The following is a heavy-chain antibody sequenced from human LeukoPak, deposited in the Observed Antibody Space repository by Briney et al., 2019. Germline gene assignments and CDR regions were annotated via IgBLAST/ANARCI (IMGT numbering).Heavy chain of an antibody. D-gene: IGHD3-16*02. V-gene: IGHV3-48*03. CDR3: ASEAYDYVWGSYRYHFDY. Sequence: GGSLRLSCAASGFTFSSYEVNWVRQAPGKGLEWVSYISSSGSTIYYADSVKGRFTISRDNAKNSLYLQMNSLRAEDTAVYYCASEAYDYVWGSYRYHFDYWGQGTLVTVSS. CDR2: ISSSGSTI. J-gene: IGHJ4*02. CDR1: GFTFSSYE.